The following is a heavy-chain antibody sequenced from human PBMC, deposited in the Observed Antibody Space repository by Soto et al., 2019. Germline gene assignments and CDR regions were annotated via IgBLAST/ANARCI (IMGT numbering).Heavy chain of an antibody. CDR3: ARSVRRSRHRLNTEGYFDY. D-gene: IGHD3-10*01. CDR2: IYYSGST. J-gene: IGHJ4*02. V-gene: IGHV4-59*01. CDR1: GGSISSYY. Sequence: SETLSLTCTVSGGSISSYYWSWIRQPPGKGLEWIGYIYYSGSTNYNPSLKSRVTISVDTSKNQFSLKLSSVTAADTAVYYCARSVRRSRHRLNTEGYFDYCGPVPMVT.